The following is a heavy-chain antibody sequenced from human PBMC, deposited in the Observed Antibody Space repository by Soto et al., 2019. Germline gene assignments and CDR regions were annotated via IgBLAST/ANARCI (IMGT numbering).Heavy chain of an antibody. CDR3: ARMYNSGFYRPEGDYYFYGMDV. CDR2: MYISGST. Sequence: QVQLQESGPGLVKPLETLSVTCSVSGGSIRDYYWSWIRQPAGKGLEWIGRMYISGSTKYNPSLKSRVTMSADTSVNQFSLTLISVTAADTATYYCARMYNSGFYRPEGDYYFYGMDVWGQGTTVTVSS. J-gene: IGHJ6*02. V-gene: IGHV4-4*07. CDR1: GGSIRDYY. D-gene: IGHD5-12*01.